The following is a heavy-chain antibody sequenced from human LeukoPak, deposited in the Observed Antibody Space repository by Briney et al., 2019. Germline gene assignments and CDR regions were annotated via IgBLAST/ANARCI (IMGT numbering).Heavy chain of an antibody. CDR2: IIANGDST. CDR3: AKRRYDSSGHFDS. J-gene: IGHJ4*02. CDR1: GFTFRSYA. V-gene: IGHV3-23*01. Sequence: GGSLRLSCAASGFTFRSYAMSWVRQAPGKGLEWVSSIIANGDSTYYADSVKGRFTISKDNSKNTLYMRMSSLRAENTALYYCAKRRYDSSGHFDSWGQGTLVTVSS. D-gene: IGHD3-22*01.